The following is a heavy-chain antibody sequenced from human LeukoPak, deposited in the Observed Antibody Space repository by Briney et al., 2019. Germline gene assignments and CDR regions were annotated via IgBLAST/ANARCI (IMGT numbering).Heavy chain of an antibody. CDR1: GFTFGDYE. D-gene: IGHD1-1*01. Sequence: GGSLRLSCAASGFTFGDYEMHWVRQTPETGLEWVSLITWDGGTTSSADSVKGRFTISRDNSKNSLFLQMNSLRTEDTALYYCAKGGTGSFDPWGQGTLVTVSS. V-gene: IGHV3-43*01. J-gene: IGHJ5*02. CDR2: ITWDGGTT. CDR3: AKGGTGSFDP.